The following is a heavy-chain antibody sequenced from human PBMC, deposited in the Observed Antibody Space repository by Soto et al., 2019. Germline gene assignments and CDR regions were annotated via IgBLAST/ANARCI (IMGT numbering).Heavy chain of an antibody. J-gene: IGHJ4*02. CDR3: AKDLSLNGGNTNGYYDY. CDR2: ISGGGETT. D-gene: IGHD2-15*01. CDR1: GFTFSNYA. Sequence: QTGVSLRRSCAASGFTFSNYAMSWVRQVPGSGLECVSVISGGGETTYYANSVKGRFTISRDNSKNTLYLQMSSLRAEDTALYFCAKDLSLNGGNTNGYYDYWGQGTRVTVSS. V-gene: IGHV3-23*01.